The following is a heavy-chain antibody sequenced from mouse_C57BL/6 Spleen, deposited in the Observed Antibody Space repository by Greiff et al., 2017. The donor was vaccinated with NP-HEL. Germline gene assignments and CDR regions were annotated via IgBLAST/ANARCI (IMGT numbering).Heavy chain of an antibody. J-gene: IGHJ1*03. V-gene: IGHV5-6*01. CDR1: GFTFSSYG. Sequence: EVQLVESGGDLVKPGGSLKLSCAASGFTFSSYGMSWVRQTPDKRLEWVATISSGGSYTYYPDSVKGRFTISRDNAKNTLYLQMSSLKSEDTAMYYCARHSSYSKMPYWYFDVWGTGTTVTVSS. D-gene: IGHD2-5*01. CDR3: ARHSSYSKMPYWYFDV. CDR2: ISSGGSYT.